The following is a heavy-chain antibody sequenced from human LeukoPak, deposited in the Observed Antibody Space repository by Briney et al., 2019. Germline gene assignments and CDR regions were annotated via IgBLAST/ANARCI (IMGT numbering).Heavy chain of an antibody. Sequence: PGGSLRLSCAASGLTVGTNYMTWVRQAPGKGLEWVSVIYSGGSTYYADSVKGRFTISRDNSKNTLYLQMNSLRVEDTAVYYCARTDYGSGSYSDYWGQGTLVTASS. V-gene: IGHV3-53*01. CDR2: IYSGGST. CDR3: ARTDYGSGSYSDY. D-gene: IGHD3-10*01. CDR1: GLTVGTNY. J-gene: IGHJ4*02.